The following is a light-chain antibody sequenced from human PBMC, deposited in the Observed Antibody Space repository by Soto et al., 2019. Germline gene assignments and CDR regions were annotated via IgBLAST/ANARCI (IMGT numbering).Light chain of an antibody. CDR1: QSVSRK. Sequence: EIVMTQSPATRSVSPGERATRSCRASQSVSRKLAWYQQTRGQAPRLLIYGASTRATGVPARFSGSGSGTEFTLTISNLQSEDFAVYHCQQYDKWPRTFGEGTKADIK. J-gene: IGKJ1*01. CDR2: GAS. CDR3: QQYDKWPRT. V-gene: IGKV3-15*01.